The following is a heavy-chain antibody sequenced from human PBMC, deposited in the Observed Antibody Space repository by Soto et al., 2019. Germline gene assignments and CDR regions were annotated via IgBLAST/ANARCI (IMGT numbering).Heavy chain of an antibody. CDR2: INSDGSTT. CDR3: ARGDTSSVWASTGVDY. D-gene: IGHD6-19*01. CDR1: GFTFSSYW. J-gene: IGHJ4*02. V-gene: IGHV3-74*01. Sequence: EVQLVESGGGLVQPGGSLRLSCATSGFTFSSYWMHWVRQVPGKGLVWVSRINSDGSTTSYADSVKGRFTISRDNAKSTLARQTNSLRAGDTALYYCARGDTSSVWASTGVDYGGQGTLVTVSS.